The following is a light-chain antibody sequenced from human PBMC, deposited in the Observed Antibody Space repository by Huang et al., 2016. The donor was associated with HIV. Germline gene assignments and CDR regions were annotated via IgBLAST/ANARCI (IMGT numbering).Light chain of an antibody. CDR1: QSVNTN. V-gene: IGKV3-15*01. CDR2: AES. CDR3: QQYNKWPPEYT. Sequence: VMMSQSPATLAASPGERVTLSCGASQSVNTNLPWYQQQPGQPPRLIIYAESTRATGVPARFAGSGSGTEFTLTSDSLQSDDFAVYYCQQYNKWPPEYTFGQGTRLEIK. J-gene: IGKJ2*01.